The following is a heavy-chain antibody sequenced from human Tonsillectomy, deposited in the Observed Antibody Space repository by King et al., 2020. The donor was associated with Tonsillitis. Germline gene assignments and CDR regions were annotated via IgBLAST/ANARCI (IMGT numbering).Heavy chain of an antibody. CDR1: GFTFRSYA. CDR3: AKGATWIQLWSYDY. D-gene: IGHD5-18*01. V-gene: IGHV3-23*03. Sequence: VQLVESGGGLVQSGGSLRLSCAASGFTFRSYAMSWVRQAPGKGLEGVSVIYSGGSSTSYADSVKGRFTISRDNSKNSLYLQMNSLRAEDTAVYYCAKGATWIQLWSYDYWGQGTLVTASS. J-gene: IGHJ4*02. CDR2: IYSGGSST.